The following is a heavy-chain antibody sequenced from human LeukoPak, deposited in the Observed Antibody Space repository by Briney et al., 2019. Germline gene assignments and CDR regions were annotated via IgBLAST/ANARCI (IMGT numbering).Heavy chain of an antibody. V-gene: IGHV3-48*03. D-gene: IGHD2/OR15-2a*01. CDR1: GFTFSSYE. Sequence: SGGSLRLSCAASGFTFSSYEMIWVRQAPGKGLEWVSYISSGGSTIYYADSVKGRFTISRDNASNSLYLQMNNLRAEDTAFYYCARDSIVNGAFDIWGQGTMFTVSS. CDR2: ISSGGSTI. J-gene: IGHJ3*02. CDR3: ARDSIVNGAFDI.